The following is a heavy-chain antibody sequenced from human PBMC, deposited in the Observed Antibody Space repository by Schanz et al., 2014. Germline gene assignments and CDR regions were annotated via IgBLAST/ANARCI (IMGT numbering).Heavy chain of an antibody. J-gene: IGHJ6*02. V-gene: IGHV3-23*01. CDR2: ISGSGGST. CDR1: GFTFSSYT. CDR3: ATEGPRGTRHPINYYYAMDN. Sequence: EVQLLESGGGLVRPGGSLRLSCAASGFTFSSYTMNWVRQAPGKGLELVSAISGSGGSTVYADSVKGRFTISRDNSNNTVFLQMNSLRAEDTAVYYCATEGPRGTRHPINYYYAMDNSGQGTKITV. D-gene: IGHD6-6*01.